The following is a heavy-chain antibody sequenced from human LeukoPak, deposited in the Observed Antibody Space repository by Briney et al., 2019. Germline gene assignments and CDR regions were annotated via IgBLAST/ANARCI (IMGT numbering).Heavy chain of an antibody. CDR2: IIPIFGTA. CDR3: AREGYDILTGYHYGQNWFDP. J-gene: IGHJ5*02. D-gene: IGHD3-9*01. Sequence: SVKVSCKASGGTFSSYAISWVRQAPGQGLEWMGGIIPIFGTANYAQKFQGRVTITADESTSTAYMELSSLRSEDTAVYYRAREGYDILTGYHYGQNWFDPWGQGTLVTVSS. V-gene: IGHV1-69*13. CDR1: GGTFSSYA.